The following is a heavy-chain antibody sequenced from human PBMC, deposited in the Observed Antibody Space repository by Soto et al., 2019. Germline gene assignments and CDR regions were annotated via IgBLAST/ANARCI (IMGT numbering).Heavy chain of an antibody. CDR2: TYYRSKWYS. V-gene: IGHV6-1*01. CDR1: GDSVSSNSAA. Sequence: SQTLSLTCAISGDSVSSNSAAWNWIRQSPSRSLEWLGRTYYRSKWYSDYAVSVKSRIIIKPDTSKNQFSLQLNSVTPEDTAVYYCARDRVVEMATVDLDYWGQGTLVTVSS. D-gene: IGHD5-12*01. J-gene: IGHJ4*02. CDR3: ARDRVVEMATVDLDY.